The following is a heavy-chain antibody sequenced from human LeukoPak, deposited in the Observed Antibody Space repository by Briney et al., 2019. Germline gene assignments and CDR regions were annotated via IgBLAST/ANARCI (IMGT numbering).Heavy chain of an antibody. J-gene: IGHJ4*02. CDR1: GFTFSSYE. D-gene: IGHD6-6*01. CDR3: ASSYSSSSYFDY. Sequence: GGSLRLSCAASGFTFSSYEMNWVRQAPGKGLEWVSYISSSGSTIYYADSVKGRFTISRDNAKNSLYLQMNSLRAEDTAVYYCASSYSSSSYFDYWGQGTLVTVSS. CDR2: ISSSGSTI. V-gene: IGHV3-48*03.